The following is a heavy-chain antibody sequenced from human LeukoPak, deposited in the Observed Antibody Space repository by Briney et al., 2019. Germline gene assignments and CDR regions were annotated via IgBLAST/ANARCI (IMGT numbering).Heavy chain of an antibody. CDR3: ARSARLMKGVVEVTALDD. Sequence: GGSLTLSCEDSGFTFRSYEMNWVRQAPGKGLEWIAYLSSSGSAFSYADSVKGRFTIARDNAKNSVYLEMNSLRADDTAVYYCARSARLMKGVVEVTALDDWGQGTLVTVSS. V-gene: IGHV3-48*03. D-gene: IGHD3-3*01. CDR2: LSSSGSAF. CDR1: GFTFRSYE. J-gene: IGHJ4*02.